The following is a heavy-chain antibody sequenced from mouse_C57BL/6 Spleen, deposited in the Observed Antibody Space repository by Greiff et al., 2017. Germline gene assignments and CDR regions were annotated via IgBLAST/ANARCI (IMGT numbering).Heavy chain of an antibody. CDR2: IDPSDSNT. CDR3: ARGGDYEAMDY. Sequence: QVQLQQPGAELVMPGASVKLSCKASGYTFTSYWMHWVKQRPGQGLEWIGEIDPSDSNTNYNQKFKGKATLTVDKSSSTAYMQLSSLTSEDSAVYYGARGGDYEAMDYWGQGTSVTVSS. J-gene: IGHJ4*01. CDR1: GYTFTSYW. V-gene: IGHV1-69*01.